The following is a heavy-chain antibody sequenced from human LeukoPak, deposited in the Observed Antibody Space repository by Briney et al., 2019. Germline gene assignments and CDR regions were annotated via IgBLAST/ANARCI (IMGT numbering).Heavy chain of an antibody. CDR1: GYTFTSYD. CDR2: INPNSGGT. J-gene: IGHJ5*02. V-gene: IGHV1-2*02. Sequence: GASVKVSCKASGYTFTSYDINWVRQATGQGLEWMGWINPNSGGTNYAQKFQGRVTMTRDTSISTAYMELSRLRSDDTAVYYCARVLDSPQGPWGQGTLVTVSS. CDR3: ARVLDSPQGP. D-gene: IGHD3-22*01.